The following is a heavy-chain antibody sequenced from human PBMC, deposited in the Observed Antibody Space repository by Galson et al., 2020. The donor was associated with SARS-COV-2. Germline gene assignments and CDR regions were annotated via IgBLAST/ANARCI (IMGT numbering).Heavy chain of an antibody. D-gene: IGHD2-15*01. CDR3: GKDSERCSGGSCDQYYYYGMDV. V-gene: IGHV3-30*04. J-gene: IGHJ6*02. CDR1: GFTFSSYA. Sequence: GGSLRLSCAASGFTFSSYAMHWVRQAPGKGLEWVAVILYDGSEEFYADSVTGRFTISRGNSKSTLYLQMNSLRPDDTAVYYCGKDSERCSGGSCDQYYYYGMDVWGRGTTVTVSS. CDR2: ILYDGSEE.